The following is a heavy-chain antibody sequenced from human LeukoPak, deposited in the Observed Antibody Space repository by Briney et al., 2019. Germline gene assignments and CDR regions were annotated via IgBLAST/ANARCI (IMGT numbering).Heavy chain of an antibody. J-gene: IGHJ4*02. CDR3: ARDYGGNYYFDY. D-gene: IGHD4-23*01. CDR1: GFTFSSYA. Sequence: GRSPRLSCAASGFTFSSYAMHWVRQAPGKGLEWVAVISYDGSNKYYADSVKGRFTISRDNSKNTLYLQMNSLRAEDTAVYYCARDYGGNYYFDYWGQGTLVTVSS. CDR2: ISYDGSNK. V-gene: IGHV3-30-3*01.